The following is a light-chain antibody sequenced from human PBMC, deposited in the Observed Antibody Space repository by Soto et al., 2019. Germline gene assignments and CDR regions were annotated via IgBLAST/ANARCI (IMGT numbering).Light chain of an antibody. V-gene: IGKV1-6*01. CDR1: RYIRSD. Sequence: IKMTQSPSSLSASVGDRVTIICRASRYIRSDLSWYQQRPGQAPKVLIYAASSLQSGVPSRFSGSGSGTDFTLAISSLQPEDSATYYCLQDINYPWTFGQGTKVDIK. CDR2: AAS. CDR3: LQDINYPWT. J-gene: IGKJ1*01.